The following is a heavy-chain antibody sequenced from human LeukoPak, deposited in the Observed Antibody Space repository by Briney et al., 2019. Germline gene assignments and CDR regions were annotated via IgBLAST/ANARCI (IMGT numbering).Heavy chain of an antibody. J-gene: IGHJ4*02. CDR3: ASGDDSSGYYYGLDY. CDR1: GGSISSYY. CDR2: IYYSGST. D-gene: IGHD3-22*01. V-gene: IGHV4-59*08. Sequence: SETLSLTCTVSGGSISSYYWSWIRQPPGKGLEWIGYIYYSGSTNYNPSLKSRVTISVDTSKNQFSLKLSSVTAADTAVYYCASGDDSSGYYYGLDYWGQGTLVTVSS.